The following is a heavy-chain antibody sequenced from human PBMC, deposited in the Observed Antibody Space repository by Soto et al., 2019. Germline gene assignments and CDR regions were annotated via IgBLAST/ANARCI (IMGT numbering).Heavy chain of an antibody. CDR2: IVPIFGKT. CDR3: ARGRDGSNYYFDY. CDR1: GGTFSDSV. V-gene: IGHV1-69*13. Sequence: SVKVSCKASGGTFSDSVTSWVRQAPGQGLEWMGGIVPIFGKTNLAEKFQDRVTITADESTSTAYMKLTSLRSEDTAVYYCARGRDGSNYYFDYWGQGTLVTVSS. D-gene: IGHD3-10*01. J-gene: IGHJ4*02.